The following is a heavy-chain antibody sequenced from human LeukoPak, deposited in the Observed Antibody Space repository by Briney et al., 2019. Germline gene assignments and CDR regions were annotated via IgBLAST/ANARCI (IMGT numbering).Heavy chain of an antibody. CDR1: GGSISSYY. V-gene: IGHV4-59*01. CDR2: IYYSGGT. J-gene: IGHJ5*02. CDR3: AREGNWFVP. Sequence: SETLSLTCTVSGGSISSYYWSWIRQPPGKGLEWIGYIYYSGGTDYNPSLKSRVTISVDTSKNQFSLKLSSVTAADTAVYYCAREGNWFVPWGQGTLVTVSS.